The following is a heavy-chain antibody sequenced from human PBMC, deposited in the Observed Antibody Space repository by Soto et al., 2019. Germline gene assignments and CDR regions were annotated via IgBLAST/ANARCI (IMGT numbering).Heavy chain of an antibody. CDR2: ISWDGGIT. V-gene: IGHV3-43*01. J-gene: IGHJ4*02. Sequence: LRLSCAASGFTFNAYTMHWVRQAPGKGLEWVSLISWDGGITYYGDSVKGRFTVSRDNSDNSLYLQMTSLRSDDTAFYYCAKDSYDILTGQRRYFDSWGQGTLVTVSS. CDR3: AKDSYDILTGQRRYFDS. D-gene: IGHD3-9*01. CDR1: GFTFNAYT.